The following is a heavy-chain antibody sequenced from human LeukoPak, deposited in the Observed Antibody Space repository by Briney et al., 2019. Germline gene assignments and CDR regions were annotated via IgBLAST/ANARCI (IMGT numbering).Heavy chain of an antibody. V-gene: IGHV4-39*01. Sequence: WVRQPPGKGLEWIGSIYNTGSTYYNPSLKSRVTISVDTSKNQFSLKLNSVIAADTAVYYCARLPTGTFDYWGQGTLVTVSS. CDR2: IYNTGST. D-gene: IGHD1-1*01. CDR3: ARLPTGTFDY. J-gene: IGHJ4*02.